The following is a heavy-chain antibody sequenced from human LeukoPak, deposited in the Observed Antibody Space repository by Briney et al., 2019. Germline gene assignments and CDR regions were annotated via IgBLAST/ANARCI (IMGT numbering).Heavy chain of an antibody. Sequence: PSETLSLTCTVSGGSISSYYWSWIRQPPGKGLEWIGYIYYSVSTNYNPSLKSRVTISVDTSKNQFSRKLSSVAAADTAVYYCARMHDYGDFYYYYDYGMDVWGQGTTVTVSS. J-gene: IGHJ6*02. CDR3: ARMHDYGDFYYYYDYGMDV. V-gene: IGHV4-59*08. D-gene: IGHD4-17*01. CDR1: GGSISSYY. CDR2: IYYSVST.